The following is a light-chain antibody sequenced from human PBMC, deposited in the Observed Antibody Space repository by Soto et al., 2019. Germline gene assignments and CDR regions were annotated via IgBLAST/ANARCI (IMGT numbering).Light chain of an antibody. CDR2: DVS. J-gene: IGLJ2*01. CDR1: SSDVGTYDF. CDR3: QSFDKYLSAVV. V-gene: IGLV2-11*01. Sequence: QSVLTQPRSVSGSPGQSVTISCTGTSSDVGTYDFVSWYQQHPGKAPRLMIFDVSERPSGVPDRFSGSKSGNTASLTISGLQAEDEADYYCQSFDKYLSAVVFGGGTKLTVL.